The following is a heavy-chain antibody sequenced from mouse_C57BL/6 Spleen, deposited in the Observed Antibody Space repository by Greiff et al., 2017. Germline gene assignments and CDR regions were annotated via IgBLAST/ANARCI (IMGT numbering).Heavy chain of an antibody. CDR2: IDPETGGT. D-gene: IGHD1-1*01. V-gene: IGHV1-15*01. Sequence: QVQLQQSGAELVRPGASVTLSCKASGYTFTDYEMHWVKQTPVHGLEWIGAIDPETGGTAYNQKFKGKAILTADKSSSTAYMELRSLTSEDSAVYYCSRGGSNYGGDAMDYWGQGTSVTVSS. CDR3: SRGGSNYGGDAMDY. CDR1: GYTFTDYE. J-gene: IGHJ4*01.